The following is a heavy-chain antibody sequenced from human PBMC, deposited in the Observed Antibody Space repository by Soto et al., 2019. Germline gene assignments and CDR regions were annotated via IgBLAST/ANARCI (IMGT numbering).Heavy chain of an antibody. J-gene: IGHJ5*02. CDR2: ISGSGGST. Sequence: GGSLRLSCTASGFTFSSYAMSWVRQAPGKGLEWVSSISGSGGSTYHADSVKGRFTVSRDNSKNTLYLQMNSLRAEDTAVYYCAKDFPLGYCSGGHCPVAGWFDPWGQGTLVTVSS. CDR3: AKDFPLGYCSGGHCPVAGWFDP. CDR1: GFTFSSYA. D-gene: IGHD2-15*01. V-gene: IGHV3-23*01.